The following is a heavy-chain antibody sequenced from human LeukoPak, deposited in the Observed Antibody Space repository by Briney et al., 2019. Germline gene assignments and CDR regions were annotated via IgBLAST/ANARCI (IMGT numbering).Heavy chain of an antibody. CDR3: ARGWELLEGGDNWFDP. D-gene: IGHD1-26*01. CDR1: AYTFTGYY. V-gene: IGHV1-2*02. Sequence: ASVKVSCTASAYTFTGYYMHWVRQAPGQGLEWMGWINPNSGGTNYAQKFQGRVTMTRDTSISTAYMELSRLRSDDTAVYYCARGWELLEGGDNWFDPWGQGTLVTVSS. CDR2: INPNSGGT. J-gene: IGHJ5*02.